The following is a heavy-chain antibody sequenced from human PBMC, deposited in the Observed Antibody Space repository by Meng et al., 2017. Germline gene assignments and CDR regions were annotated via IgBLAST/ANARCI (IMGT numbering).Heavy chain of an antibody. Sequence: VQLVESGGGLVKPGGSLRLSCAASGFTFTTSTMNWVRQAPGKGLEWVSSISSSSTYKYYADSVKGRFTISRDDPNNSLYVQMNSLTAGDTVVYYCVRGSGSYSSWGQGTLVTVSS. D-gene: IGHD1-26*01. V-gene: IGHV3-21*02. CDR2: ISSSSTYK. J-gene: IGHJ5*02. CDR1: GFTFTTST. CDR3: VRGSGSYSS.